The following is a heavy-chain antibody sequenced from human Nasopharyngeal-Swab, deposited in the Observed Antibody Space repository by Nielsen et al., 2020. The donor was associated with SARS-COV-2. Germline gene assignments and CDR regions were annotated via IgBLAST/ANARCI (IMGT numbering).Heavy chain of an antibody. D-gene: IGHD6-13*01. CDR2: IYYSGST. V-gene: IGHV4-39*07. CDR3: ARSGSSWYGGAFDI. Sequence: WIRQPPGKGLEWIGSIYYSGSTYYNPPLKSRVTISVDTSKNQFSLKLSSVTAADTAVYYCARSGSSWYGGAFDIWGQGTMVTVSS. J-gene: IGHJ3*02.